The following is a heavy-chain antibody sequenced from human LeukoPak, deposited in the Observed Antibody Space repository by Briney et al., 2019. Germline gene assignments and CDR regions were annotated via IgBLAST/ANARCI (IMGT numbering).Heavy chain of an antibody. V-gene: IGHV4-34*01. CDR2: INHSGST. D-gene: IGHD6-6*01. Sequence: PSETLSLTCAVYGGSFSGYYWSWIRQPPGKGLEWIGEINHSGSTNYNPSLKSRVTISVDTSKNQFSLKLSSVTAADTAVYYCAREIRGSIAARVYYYYYMDVWGKGTTVTVSS. CDR1: GGSFSGYY. J-gene: IGHJ6*03. CDR3: AREIRGSIAARVYYYYYMDV.